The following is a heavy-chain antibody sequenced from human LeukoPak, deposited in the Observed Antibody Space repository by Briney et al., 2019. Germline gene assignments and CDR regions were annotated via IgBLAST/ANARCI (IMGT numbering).Heavy chain of an antibody. D-gene: IGHD3-10*01. V-gene: IGHV3-48*03. J-gene: IGHJ4*02. Sequence: PGGSLRLSCAASGFTFSSYEMNWVRQAPGKGLEWVSYISSSGSTIYYADSVKGRFTISRDNAENSLYLQMNSLRAEDTAVYFCARSRNYYGSGYDYWGQGTLVTVSS. CDR2: ISSSGSTI. CDR1: GFTFSSYE. CDR3: ARSRNYYGSGYDY.